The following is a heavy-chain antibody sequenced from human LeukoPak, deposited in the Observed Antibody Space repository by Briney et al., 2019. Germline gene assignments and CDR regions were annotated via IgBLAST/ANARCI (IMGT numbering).Heavy chain of an antibody. CDR1: GFTFSNYG. J-gene: IGHJ4*02. D-gene: IGHD6-19*01. CDR2: ISGSGGST. V-gene: IGHV3-23*01. CDR3: AKSGRGTSSGPFGY. Sequence: PGGSLRLSCTASGFTFSNYGMNWVRQAPGKGLDWVSAISGSGGSTYYADSVKGRFTISRDNSKNTLYLQMNSLRAEDTAVYYCAKSGRGTSSGPFGYWGQGTLVTVSS.